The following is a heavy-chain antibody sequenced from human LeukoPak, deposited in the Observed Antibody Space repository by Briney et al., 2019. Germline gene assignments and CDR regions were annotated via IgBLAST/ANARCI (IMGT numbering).Heavy chain of an antibody. V-gene: IGHV3-43*02. J-gene: IGHJ6*02. CDR3: AKDIAVTRSYYYYGMDV. D-gene: IGHD4-17*01. CDR1: GFTFDDYA. Sequence: PGGSLRLSCAASGFTFDDYAMHWVRQAPGKGLEWVSLISGDGDSTYYADSVKGRFTISRDNSKNSLYLQMNSLRTEETALYYCAKDIAVTRSYYYYGMDVWGQGTTVTVSS. CDR2: ISGDGDST.